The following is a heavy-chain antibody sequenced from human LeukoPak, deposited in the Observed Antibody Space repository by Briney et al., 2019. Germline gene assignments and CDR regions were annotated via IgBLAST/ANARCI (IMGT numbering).Heavy chain of an antibody. CDR1: GFTFSSYS. V-gene: IGHV3-21*01. J-gene: IGHJ4*02. CDR2: ISSSSSYI. Sequence: GGSLRLSCAASGFTFSSYSMNWVRQAPGKGLEWVSSISSSSSYIYYADSVEGRFTISRDNAKNSLYLQMNSLRAEDTAVYYCARGDSITMVRYFDYWGQGTLVTVSS. D-gene: IGHD3-10*01. CDR3: ARGDSITMVRYFDY.